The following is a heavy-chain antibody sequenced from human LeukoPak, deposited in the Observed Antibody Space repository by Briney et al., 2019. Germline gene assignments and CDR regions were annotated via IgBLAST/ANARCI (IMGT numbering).Heavy chain of an antibody. CDR2: MSPNSGNT. J-gene: IGHJ4*02. D-gene: IGHD3-10*01. Sequence: GASVKVSCKASGYTFTSYDINWVRQATGQGLEWMGWMSPNSGNTGYAQKFQGRVTMTRDMSTSTAYMELRSLRSDDTAVYYCARDRDYYGSGSYYVWGQGTLVTVSS. V-gene: IGHV1-8*01. CDR3: ARDRDYYGSGSYYV. CDR1: GYTFTSYD.